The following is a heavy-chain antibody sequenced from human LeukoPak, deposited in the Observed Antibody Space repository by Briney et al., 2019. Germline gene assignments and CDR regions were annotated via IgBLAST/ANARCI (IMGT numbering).Heavy chain of an antibody. CDR3: ARDLLTGYDILTGYPPLAY. Sequence: ASVKVSCKASGYTFTSYYMHWVRQAPGQGLEWMGWISAYNGNTNYAQKLQGRVTMTTDTSTSTAYMELRSLRSDDTAVYYCARDLLTGYDILTGYPPLAYWGQGTLVTVSS. D-gene: IGHD3-9*01. CDR2: ISAYNGNT. CDR1: GYTFTSYY. V-gene: IGHV1-18*04. J-gene: IGHJ4*02.